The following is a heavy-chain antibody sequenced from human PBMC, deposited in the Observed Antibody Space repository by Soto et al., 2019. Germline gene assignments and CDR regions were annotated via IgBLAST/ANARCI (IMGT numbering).Heavy chain of an antibody. V-gene: IGHV5-51*01. Sequence: LGESLKISCKGSGYKFTSYWIGWVRQMPGKGLEWLGLIYPGDSDTRYSSSFQGQVTISADKSISTAYLQWSSLKASDTATYYCARPREAGKNYYGVDVWGQGTTVTVSS. J-gene: IGHJ6*02. D-gene: IGHD6-19*01. CDR1: GYKFTSYW. CDR2: IYPGDSDT. CDR3: ARPREAGKNYYGVDV.